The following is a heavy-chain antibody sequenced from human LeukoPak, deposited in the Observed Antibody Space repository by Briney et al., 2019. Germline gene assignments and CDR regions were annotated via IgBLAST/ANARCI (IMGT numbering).Heavy chain of an antibody. J-gene: IGHJ4*02. D-gene: IGHD6-13*01. CDR3: ARDVYQVAGSTLNDY. V-gene: IGHV3-48*03. CDR1: GFTFSSYE. CDR2: ISSSGSTI. Sequence: GGSLRLSCAASGFTFSSYEMNWVRQAPGKGLEWVSYISSSGSTIYYADSVKGRFTISRDNAKNSLYLQMNSLRAEDTAVYYCARDVYQVAGSTLNDYWGQGTLVTVSS.